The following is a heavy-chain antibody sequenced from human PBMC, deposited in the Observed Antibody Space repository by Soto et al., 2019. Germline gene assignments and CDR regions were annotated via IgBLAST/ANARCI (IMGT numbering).Heavy chain of an antibody. V-gene: IGHV3-23*01. Sequence: PVGSLRLSCAASGFTFSNYAMIWVRQAPGKGLEWVSFIDGGGTNTKYEDSVRGRFTISRDNSKNTLYLQMNSLRAEDTAVYYYTKAINGHSPRPHSWGQGTLVTVSS. D-gene: IGHD2-8*01. CDR2: IDGGGTNT. J-gene: IGHJ4*02. CDR3: TKAINGHSPRPHS. CDR1: GFTFSNYA.